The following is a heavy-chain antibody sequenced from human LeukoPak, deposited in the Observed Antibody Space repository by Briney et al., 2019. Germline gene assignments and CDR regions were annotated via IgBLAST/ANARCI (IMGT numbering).Heavy chain of an antibody. CDR2: INHSGST. CDR3: ARGGSRAYGGNPRGAFDI. J-gene: IGHJ3*02. Sequence: GSLRLSCAASGFTFSSYAMSWIRQPPGKGLEWIGEINHSGSTNYNPSLKSRVTISVDTSKNQFSLKLSSVTAADTAVYYCARGGSRAYGGNPRGAFDIWGQGTMVTVSS. V-gene: IGHV4-34*01. CDR1: GFTFSSYA. D-gene: IGHD4-23*01.